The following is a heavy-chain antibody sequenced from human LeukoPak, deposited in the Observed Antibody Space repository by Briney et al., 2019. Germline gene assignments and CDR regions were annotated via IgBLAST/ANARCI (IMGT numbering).Heavy chain of an antibody. V-gene: IGHV1-8*03. CDR1: GYTFTSYD. CDR3: ARDAAAAGTRHSSPNWFDP. J-gene: IGHJ5*02. D-gene: IGHD6-13*01. CDR2: MNPNSGNT. Sequence: RRASVKVSCKASGYTFTSYDINWVRQATGQGLEWMGWMNPNSGNTGYAQKFQGRVTITRNTSISTAYMELSSLRSEDTAVYYCARDAAAAGTRHSSPNWFDPWGQGTLVTVSS.